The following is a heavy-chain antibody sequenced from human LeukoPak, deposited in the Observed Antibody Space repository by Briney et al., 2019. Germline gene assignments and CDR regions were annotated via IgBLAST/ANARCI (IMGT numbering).Heavy chain of an antibody. CDR1: GFTFSSYE. CDR3: ARELGDYLGGYGMDV. V-gene: IGHV3-48*03. D-gene: IGHD4-17*01. Sequence: GGSLRLSCAASGFTFSSYEMNWVRQAPGKGLEWVSYISSSGSTIYYADSVKGRFTISRDNAKNSLYLQMNYLRGEDTAVYYCARELGDYLGGYGMDVWGQGTTVTVS. CDR2: ISSSGSTI. J-gene: IGHJ6*02.